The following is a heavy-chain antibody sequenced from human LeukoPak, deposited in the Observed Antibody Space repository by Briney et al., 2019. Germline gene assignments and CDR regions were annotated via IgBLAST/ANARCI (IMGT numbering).Heavy chain of an antibody. D-gene: IGHD3-3*01. V-gene: IGHV3-74*01. CDR2: INSDGSST. J-gene: IGHJ4*02. CDR1: GFTFSSYW. CDR3: AKGGYYSPVDY. Sequence: GGSLRLSCAASGFTFSSYWMHWVRQAPGKGLVWVSRINSDGSSTSYADSVKGRFTISRDNSKNTLYLQMNSLRAEDTAVYYCAKGGYYSPVDYWGQGTLVTVSS.